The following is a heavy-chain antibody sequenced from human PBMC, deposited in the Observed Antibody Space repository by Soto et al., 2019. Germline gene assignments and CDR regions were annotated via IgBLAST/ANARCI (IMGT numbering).Heavy chain of an antibody. J-gene: IGHJ6*02. V-gene: IGHV1-3*01. CDR2: INGDSGNT. D-gene: IGHD3-16*01. Sequence: ASVKVSCKSSGYIFSSYFMHWVRQAPGQRLEWVGWINGDSGNTKYSEKFQGRVTITRDTSASTAYMEMSSLRSEDTAVYYCVRENPPRGLYFHYYGVDVWGRGTTVTVSS. CDR1: GYIFSSYF. CDR3: VRENPPRGLYFHYYGVDV.